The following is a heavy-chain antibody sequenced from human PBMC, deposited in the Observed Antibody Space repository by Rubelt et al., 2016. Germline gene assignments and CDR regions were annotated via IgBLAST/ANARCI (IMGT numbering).Heavy chain of an antibody. J-gene: IGHJ3*02. Sequence: QVQLVQSGAEVKKPGSSVKVSCKASGGTFSSYAISWVRQAPGQGLEWLGGLIPILGIANYAQKFQGRVTMTRDTSTSTVYMELSSLRSEDTAVYYCARDVIVVVPAAPDAFDIWGQGTMVTVSS. CDR3: ARDVIVVVPAAPDAFDI. CDR2: LIPILGIA. V-gene: IGHV1-69*04. CDR1: GGTFSSYA. D-gene: IGHD2-2*01.